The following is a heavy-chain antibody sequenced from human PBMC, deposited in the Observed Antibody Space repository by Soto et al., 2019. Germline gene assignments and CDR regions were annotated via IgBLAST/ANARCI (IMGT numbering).Heavy chain of an antibody. J-gene: IGHJ3*02. CDR2: INHSGST. V-gene: IGHV4-34*01. CDR1: GGSFSGYY. Sequence: QSQTLSLTCAVYGGSFSGYYWSWIRQPPGKGLEWIGEINHSGSTNYNPSLKSRVTISVDTSKNQFSLKLSSVTAADTAVYYCARVLTGEHAFDIWGQGTMVTVSS. D-gene: IGHD7-27*01. CDR3: ARVLTGEHAFDI.